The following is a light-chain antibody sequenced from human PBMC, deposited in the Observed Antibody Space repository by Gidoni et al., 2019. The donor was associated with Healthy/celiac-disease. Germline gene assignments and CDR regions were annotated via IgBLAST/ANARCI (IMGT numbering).Light chain of an antibody. V-gene: IGLV2-8*01. Sequence: QSALTQPPSASGSPGQSVTLSCTGTISDVGGYNYVSWYQPHPGKAPKLMIYEVSKRPSGVPDRFSGSKSGNTASLTVSGLQAEDEADYYCSSYAGSNNLGVFGGGTKLTVL. J-gene: IGLJ3*02. CDR2: EVS. CDR1: ISDVGGYNY. CDR3: SSYAGSNNLGV.